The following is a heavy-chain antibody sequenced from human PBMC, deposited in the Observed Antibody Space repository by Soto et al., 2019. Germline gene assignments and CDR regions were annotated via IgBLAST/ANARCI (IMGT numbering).Heavy chain of an antibody. Sequence: PGGSLRLSCAASGFTFSSYWMHWVRQAPGKGPEWVAHIVPDGRNQYWADSVKGRFTGSRDNAKNTVYLQMNSLRTEDTAVYYCARGPTHGAFDLWGQGTMVTVSS. CDR2: IVPDGRNQ. V-gene: IGHV3-30*03. J-gene: IGHJ3*01. CDR3: ARGPTHGAFDL. CDR1: GFTFSSYW.